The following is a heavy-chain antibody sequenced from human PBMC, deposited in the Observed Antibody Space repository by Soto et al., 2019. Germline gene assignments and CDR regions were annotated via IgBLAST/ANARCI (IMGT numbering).Heavy chain of an antibody. D-gene: IGHD3-22*01. Sequence: GASVKVSCKASGYTFTSYAMHWVRQAPGQRLEWMGWINAGNGNTKYSQKFQGRVTITRDTSASTAYMELSSLRSEDTAVYYCARGRGYYDSSGYYPDAFDFWGQGTMVTVSS. J-gene: IGHJ3*01. CDR3: ARGRGYYDSSGYYPDAFDF. CDR1: GYTFTSYA. CDR2: INAGNGNT. V-gene: IGHV1-3*01.